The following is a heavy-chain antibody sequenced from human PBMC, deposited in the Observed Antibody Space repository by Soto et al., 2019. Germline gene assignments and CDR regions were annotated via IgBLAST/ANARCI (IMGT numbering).Heavy chain of an antibody. CDR3: AKDLHWGASDY. D-gene: IGHD3-16*01. CDR2: ITNDGSTT. J-gene: IGHJ4*02. CDR1: GFTLRNYW. V-gene: IGHV3-74*01. Sequence: GSLRLSCVASGFTLRNYWMHWFRQAPGKGLVWVSRITNDGSTTYYADSVKGRFTISRDNAKNSLYLQMNSLRVEDTAVYYCAKDLHWGASDYWGQGTLVTVSS.